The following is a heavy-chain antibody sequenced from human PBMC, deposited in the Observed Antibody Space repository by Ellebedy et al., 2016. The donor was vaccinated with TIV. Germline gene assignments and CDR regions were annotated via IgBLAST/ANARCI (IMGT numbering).Heavy chain of an antibody. J-gene: IGHJ4*02. CDR2: IWYDGSTK. CDR3: ATSTNGYNTELNY. Sequence: GESLKISCAASRFTFSTYGMHWARQAPGKGLEWVAVIWYDGSTKYYADSVKGRFTISRDNSKNTLYLQMNSLRAEDTAVYYCATSTNGYNTELNYWGQGALVTVSS. D-gene: IGHD5-24*01. CDR1: RFTFSTYG. V-gene: IGHV3-33*01.